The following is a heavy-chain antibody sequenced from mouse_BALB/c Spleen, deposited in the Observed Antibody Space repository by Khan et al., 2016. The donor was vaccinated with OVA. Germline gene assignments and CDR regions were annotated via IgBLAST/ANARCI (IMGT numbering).Heavy chain of an antibody. CDR1: GYSITSEFA. Sequence: EVKLQESGPGLVKPSQSLSLTCTVTGYSITSEFAWNWIRQFPGNKLEWMGYISYSGNTRYNPSLKRLISITRDTSRNQFFLQLNSVTNEDTATYYCARKDYYDYDPFPYWGQGTLVTVSA. V-gene: IGHV3-2*02. D-gene: IGHD2-4*01. J-gene: IGHJ3*01. CDR3: ARKDYYDYDPFPY. CDR2: ISYSGNT.